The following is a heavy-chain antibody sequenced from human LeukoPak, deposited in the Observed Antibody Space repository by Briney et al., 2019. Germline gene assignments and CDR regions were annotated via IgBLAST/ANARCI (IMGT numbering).Heavy chain of an antibody. V-gene: IGHV3-23*01. CDR1: GFTFSSYA. D-gene: IGHD3-3*01. J-gene: IGHJ4*02. CDR2: ISDSGGST. CDR3: ATYDFWSGYGVGY. Sequence: TGGSLRLSFSASGFTFSSYALGWVRQAPGKGLEWVSAISDSGGSTYYADSVKGRFTISRDNSKSTLYLQMNSLRAQDTAVYYCATYDFWSGYGVGYWGQGTLVTVSS.